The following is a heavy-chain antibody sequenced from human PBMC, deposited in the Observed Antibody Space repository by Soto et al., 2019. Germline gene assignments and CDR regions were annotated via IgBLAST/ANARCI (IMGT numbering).Heavy chain of an antibody. D-gene: IGHD3-9*01. CDR2: ISGSGGST. Sequence: PGGSLRLSCAASGFTFSSYAMSWVRQAPGKGLEWVSAISGSGGSTYYADSVKGRFTISRDNSKNTLYLQMNSLRAEDTAVYYCAKVLRYFDWLPVHGMDVWGQGTTVTVSS. V-gene: IGHV3-23*01. J-gene: IGHJ6*02. CDR3: AKVLRYFDWLPVHGMDV. CDR1: GFTFSSYA.